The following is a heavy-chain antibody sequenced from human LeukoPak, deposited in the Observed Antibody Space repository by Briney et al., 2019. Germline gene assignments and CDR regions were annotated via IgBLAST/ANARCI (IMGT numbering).Heavy chain of an antibody. D-gene: IGHD4-17*01. CDR1: GGSFSGYY. CDR3: ARERTTVTTGWFDP. CDR2: INHSGST. Sequence: PSETLSLTCAVYGGSFSGYYWSWIRQPPGKGLECIGEINHSGSTNYNPSLKSRVTISVDTSKNQFSLKLSSVTAADTAVYYCARERTTVTTGWFDPWGQGTLVTVSS. V-gene: IGHV4-34*01. J-gene: IGHJ5*02.